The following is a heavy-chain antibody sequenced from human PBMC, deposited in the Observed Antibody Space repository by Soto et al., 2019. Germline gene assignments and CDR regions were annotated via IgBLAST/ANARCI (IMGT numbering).Heavy chain of an antibody. CDR2: ISFDGTKK. V-gene: IGHV3-30-3*01. CDR1: VFTFNIYA. D-gene: IGHD4-17*01. Sequence: VGSLRLSCASSVFTFNIYALHCVRHSPGKCLEWVAVISFDGTKKYYSDSVKGRFTISRDNLTNTLYLQMNNLRVEDAALYFCAREDDYGYSYINYGLDFWCQGTTVTVSS. J-gene: IGHJ6*02. CDR3: AREDDYGYSYINYGLDF.